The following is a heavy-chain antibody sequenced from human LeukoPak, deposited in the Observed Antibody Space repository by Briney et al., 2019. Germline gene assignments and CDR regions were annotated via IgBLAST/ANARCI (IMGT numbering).Heavy chain of an antibody. CDR1: RLTFSHYW. CDR3: ATLVFSGGWCPGY. D-gene: IGHD6-19*01. V-gene: IGHV3-7*01. Sequence: GGSLRLSCAASRLTFSHYWMSWVRQAPGKGLKGVAAINQDGDRTEYMDSVKGRFSISRDSATNSWDLQMSSLRVDDTALYYCATLVFSGGWCPGYWGQGTLVTVSS. CDR2: INQDGDRT. J-gene: IGHJ4*02.